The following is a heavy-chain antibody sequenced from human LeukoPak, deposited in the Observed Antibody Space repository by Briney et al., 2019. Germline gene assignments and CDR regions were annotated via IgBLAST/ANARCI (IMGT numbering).Heavy chain of an antibody. CDR1: GFTFDDYA. D-gene: IGHD3-22*01. V-gene: IGHV3-20*04. Sequence: GGSLRLSCTASGFTFDDYAMSWVRQVPGKGLEWVSGINWNGDKIDYADSVKGRFTISRDNAENSLFLQMNSLRAEDTAFYYCASDSRSDSSGYAFNIWGQGTLVTVSS. J-gene: IGHJ3*02. CDR2: INWNGDKI. CDR3: ASDSRSDSSGYAFNI.